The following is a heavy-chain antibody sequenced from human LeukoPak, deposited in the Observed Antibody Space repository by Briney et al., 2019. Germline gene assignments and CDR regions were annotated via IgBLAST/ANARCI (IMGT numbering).Heavy chain of an antibody. CDR1: GFTFDDYA. Sequence: PGGSLRLSCAASGFTFDDYAMHWVRHAPGKGLEWVSGISWNSGSIGYADSVKGRFTISRDNAKNSLYLQMNSLRAEDTALYYCAKDRGYYYDSSGYSPHFDYWGQGTLVTVSS. V-gene: IGHV3-9*01. CDR2: ISWNSGSI. CDR3: AKDRGYYYDSSGYSPHFDY. J-gene: IGHJ4*02. D-gene: IGHD3-22*01.